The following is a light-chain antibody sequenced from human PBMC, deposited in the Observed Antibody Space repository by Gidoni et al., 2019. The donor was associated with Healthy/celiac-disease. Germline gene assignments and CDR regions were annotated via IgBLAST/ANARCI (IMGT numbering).Light chain of an antibody. CDR2: GAS. V-gene: IGKV3-20*01. Sequence: IVLTQSPGTLSLSPGERATLSCRASQSVSSSYLAWYQQKPGQAPRLLIDGASSRATGIPDRFSGSGSGTDFTLTISRLEPEDFAVYYCQQYGSSPPVTFGGGTKVEIK. CDR1: QSVSSSY. J-gene: IGKJ4*01. CDR3: QQYGSSPPVT.